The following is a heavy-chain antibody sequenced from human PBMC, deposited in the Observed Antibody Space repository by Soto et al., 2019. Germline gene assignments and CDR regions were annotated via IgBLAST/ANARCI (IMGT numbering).Heavy chain of an antibody. CDR3: ARDATRAY. CDR2: SRNKANGFSI. Sequence: PGGSLRLSCAASGFIFSDHYMDWVRQAPGKGLEWVARSRNKANGFSISYAASVKGRFTISRDDSKTSVFLQMDSLKTEDTAVYYCARDATRAYWGRGTLVTVSS. CDR1: GFIFSDHY. V-gene: IGHV3-72*01. J-gene: IGHJ4*02.